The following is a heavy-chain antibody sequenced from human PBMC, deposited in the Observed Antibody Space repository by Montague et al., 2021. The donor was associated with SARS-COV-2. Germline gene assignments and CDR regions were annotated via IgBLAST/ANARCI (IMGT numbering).Heavy chain of an antibody. D-gene: IGHD3-10*01. CDR3: ARADYYGSLEN. CDR2: IYYSGTT. Sequence: SETLSLTCTVSGASITDFYWSWIRQPPGEGLEWIGTIYYSGTTYYNPSLKSRVTISINTSRNKFSLNLKSVTAADTAVYYCARADYYGSLENWGQGTLVPVSS. J-gene: IGHJ4*02. CDR1: GASITDFY. V-gene: IGHV4-59*04.